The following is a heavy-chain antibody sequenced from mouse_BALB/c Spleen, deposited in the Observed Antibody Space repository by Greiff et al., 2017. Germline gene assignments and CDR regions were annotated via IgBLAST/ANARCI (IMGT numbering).Heavy chain of an antibody. CDR2: IDPENGDT. CDR1: GFNIKDYY. CDR3: TLYDGYFAWFAY. Sequence: VQLKESGAELVRSGASVKLSCTASGFNIKDYYMHWVKQRPEQGLEWIGWIDPENGDTEYAPKFQGKATMTADTSSNTAYLQLSSLTSEDTAVYYCTLYDGYFAWFAYCGQGTLVTVSA. J-gene: IGHJ3*01. D-gene: IGHD2-3*01. V-gene: IGHV14-4*02.